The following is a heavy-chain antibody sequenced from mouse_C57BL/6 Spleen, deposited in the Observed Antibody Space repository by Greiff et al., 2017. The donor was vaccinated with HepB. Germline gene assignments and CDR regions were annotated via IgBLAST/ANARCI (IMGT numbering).Heavy chain of an antibody. Sequence: VKLMESGAELVKPGASVKMSCKASGYTFTSYWITWVKQRPGQGLEWIGDIYPGSGSTNYNEKFKSKATLTVDTSSSTAYMQLSSLTSEDSAVYYCARWGSYFDDWGQGTTLTVSS. CDR2: IYPGSGST. V-gene: IGHV1-55*01. CDR3: ARWGSYFDD. J-gene: IGHJ2*01. CDR1: GYTFTSYW.